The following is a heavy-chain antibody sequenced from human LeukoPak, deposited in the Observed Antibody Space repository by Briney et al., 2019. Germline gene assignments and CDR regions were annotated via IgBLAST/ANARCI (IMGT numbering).Heavy chain of an antibody. V-gene: IGHV4-34*01. Sequence: GSLRLSCAVSGFTFSSYSMNWVRQPPGKGLEWIGEINHSGSTNYNPSLKSRVTISVDTSKNQFSLKLSSVTAADTAVYYCAREDGSGSAGQGMDVWGQGTTVTVSS. CDR1: GFTFSSYS. D-gene: IGHD3-10*01. J-gene: IGHJ6*02. CDR3: AREDGSGSAGQGMDV. CDR2: INHSGST.